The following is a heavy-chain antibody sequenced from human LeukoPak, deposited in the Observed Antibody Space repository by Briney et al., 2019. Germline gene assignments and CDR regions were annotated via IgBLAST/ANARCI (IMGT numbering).Heavy chain of an antibody. V-gene: IGHV3-66*01. CDR2: IYYGGST. CDR3: ATDSAHYGGNSGLDY. J-gene: IGHJ4*02. CDR1: GFIVKSNY. D-gene: IGHD4-23*01. Sequence: GGSLRLSCAASGFIVKSNYMSWVRQVPGKGLEWVSVIYYGGSTYHADSVKGRFTISRDNSRNTVYLQMISLRAEDTAVYYCATDSAHYGGNSGLDYWGQGTLVTVSS.